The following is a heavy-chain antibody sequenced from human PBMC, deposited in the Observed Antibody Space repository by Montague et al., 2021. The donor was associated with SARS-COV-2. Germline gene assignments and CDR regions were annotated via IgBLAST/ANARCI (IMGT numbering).Heavy chain of an antibody. CDR3: ARDPNLDS. CDR1: GFSFSSYW. Sequence: SLRLSCAASGFSFSSYWMSWVRQAPGKGLEWVANINQDGSEKYYVDSVKGRFTIYRDNAKNSLYLQMNSLRADDTAVYYCARDPNLDSWGHGTLVTVSS. J-gene: IGHJ5*01. V-gene: IGHV3-7*03. CDR2: INQDGSEK. D-gene: IGHD1-14*01.